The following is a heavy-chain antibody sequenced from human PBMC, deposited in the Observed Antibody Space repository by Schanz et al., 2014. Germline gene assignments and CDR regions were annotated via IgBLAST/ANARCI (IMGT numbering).Heavy chain of an antibody. CDR3: ARANYRRKINFDY. J-gene: IGHJ4*02. V-gene: IGHV3-48*01. Sequence: EVRLVESGGGLVQPGGSLRLSCEASGFDFNSYSMNWVRQVPGKGLEWLSYIDGKSTTVYYADSVKGRFTISRDNSKNTLYLQRNSLRAEDTAVYYCARANYRRKINFDYWGRGTLVTVSS. CDR2: IDGKSTTV. D-gene: IGHD3-10*01. CDR1: GFDFNSYS.